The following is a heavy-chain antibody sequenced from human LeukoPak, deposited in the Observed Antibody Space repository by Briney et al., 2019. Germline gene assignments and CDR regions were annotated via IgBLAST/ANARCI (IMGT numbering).Heavy chain of an antibody. CDR3: TNLLY. D-gene: IGHD3-10*01. CDR1: GFTFSNYV. Sequence: GGSLRLSCAASGFTFSNYVMTWVRQTPGKGLEWVSGITCSGNIIYYADSVKGRFTISRDNSKNTLYLQMNSLKVEATAVYYCTNLLYWGQGTLVTVSS. CDR2: ITCSGNII. V-gene: IGHV3-23*01. J-gene: IGHJ4*02.